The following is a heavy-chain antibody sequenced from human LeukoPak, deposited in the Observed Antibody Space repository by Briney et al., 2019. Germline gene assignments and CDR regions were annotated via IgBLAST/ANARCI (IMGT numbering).Heavy chain of an antibody. D-gene: IGHD6-13*01. V-gene: IGHV4-34*01. J-gene: IGHJ6*04. CDR1: GGSFSGYY. CDR3: ARFVLIAAAGDLALDV. Sequence: SETLSLTCAVYGGSFSGYYWSWIRQPPGKGLEWIGEINHSGSTNYNPSLKSRVTISVDTSKNQSSLKLSSVTAADTAVYYCARFVLIAAAGDLALDVWGKGTTVTVSS. CDR2: INHSGST.